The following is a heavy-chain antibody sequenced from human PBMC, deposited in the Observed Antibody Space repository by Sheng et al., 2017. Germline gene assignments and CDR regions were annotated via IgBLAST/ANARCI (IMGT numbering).Heavy chain of an antibody. D-gene: IGHD3-10*01. Sequence: EVHLVESGGGLVQPGGSLRLSCTGSGFTFSSYEMNWVRQAPGKGLEWISYISSLGSNIYYADSVKGRFTISRDNAKNSLYLHMNSLRAEDSAIYYCATEDLRGDAYNLDYWGQGTLVTVSS. CDR1: GFTFSSYE. V-gene: IGHV3-48*03. CDR2: ISSLGSNI. CDR3: ATEDLRGDAYNLDY. J-gene: IGHJ4*02.